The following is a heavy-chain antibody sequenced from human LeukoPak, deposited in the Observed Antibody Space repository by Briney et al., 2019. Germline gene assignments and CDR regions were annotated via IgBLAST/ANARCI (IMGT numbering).Heavy chain of an antibody. D-gene: IGHD3-22*01. CDR1: GYTFTAYY. V-gene: IGHV1-2*02. J-gene: IGHJ4*02. Sequence: GASVKVSCRASGYTFTAYYIHWVRQAPGQGLEWVGWVNPKSGGTNSAQEFQGRLTMTRDTSISTAYMELSRPTSDDTAVYYCARDWAYNDSSGYSGVDYWGQGTLVTVSS. CDR2: VNPKSGGT. CDR3: ARDWAYNDSSGYSGVDY.